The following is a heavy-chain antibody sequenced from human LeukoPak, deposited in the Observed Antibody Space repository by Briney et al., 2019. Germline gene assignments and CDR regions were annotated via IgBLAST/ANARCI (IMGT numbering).Heavy chain of an antibody. CDR3: ARGFEYSSP. Sequence: PGGSLRLSCAASGFTFSSYSMNWVRQAPGEGLEWVSSISSSSSYIYYADSVKGRFTISRDNAKNSLYLQMNSLRAEDTAVYYCARGFEYSSPWGQGTLVTVSS. CDR1: GFTFSSYS. CDR2: ISSSSSYI. J-gene: IGHJ5*02. V-gene: IGHV3-21*01. D-gene: IGHD6-6*01.